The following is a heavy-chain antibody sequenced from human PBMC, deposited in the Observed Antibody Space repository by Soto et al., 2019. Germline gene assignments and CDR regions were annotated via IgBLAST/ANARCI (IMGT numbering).Heavy chain of an antibody. Sequence: PSETLSLTCPVSGGSISSYYWSWIRKPPGKGLEWIGYIYYSGSTNYNPSLKSRVTISVDTSKNQFSLKLSSVTAADTAVYYCARNGGKYYDFWSGPHDAFDIWGQGTMVTVSS. D-gene: IGHD3-3*01. CDR3: ARNGGKYYDFWSGPHDAFDI. CDR1: GGSISSYY. CDR2: IYYSGST. V-gene: IGHV4-59*01. J-gene: IGHJ3*02.